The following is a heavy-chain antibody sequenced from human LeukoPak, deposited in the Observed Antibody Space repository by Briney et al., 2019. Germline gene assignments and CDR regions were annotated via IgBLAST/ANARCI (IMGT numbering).Heavy chain of an antibody. CDR3: ARKGLISMVRGVIRHTPLDY. V-gene: IGHV4-39*01. CDR1: GGSISSGFYY. CDR2: IYYSGIT. Sequence: SETLSLTCTVSGGSISSGFYYWAWIRQPPGKGLEWIGSIYYSGITYYNPSLKSPVTISVDTAKNQFSLKLSSVTAADTAVYYCARKGLISMVRGVIRHTPLDYWGQGTLVTVSS. D-gene: IGHD3-10*01. J-gene: IGHJ4*02.